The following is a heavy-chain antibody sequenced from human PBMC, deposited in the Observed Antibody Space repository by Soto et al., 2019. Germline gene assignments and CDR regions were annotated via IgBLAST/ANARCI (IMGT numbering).Heavy chain of an antibody. CDR2: IIPIFGTA. CDR1: GGTFSSYA. J-gene: IGHJ6*02. Sequence: SVKVSCKASGGTFSSYAISWVRQAPGQGLEWLGGIIPIFGTANYEQKFQGRVTITADKSTSTAYMELSSLRSEDTAVYYCARWHRSSNAYYYYYGMDVWGQGHTVTV. V-gene: IGHV1-69*06. CDR3: ARWHRSSNAYYYYYGMDV. D-gene: IGHD2-2*01.